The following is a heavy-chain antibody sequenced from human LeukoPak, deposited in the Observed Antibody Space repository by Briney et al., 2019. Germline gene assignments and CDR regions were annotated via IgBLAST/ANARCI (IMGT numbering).Heavy chain of an antibody. Sequence: PSETLSLTCTVSGDSISSYYWSWIRQPPGKGLEWIGYIYNTGSANYNPSLMSRVSISVDTSKNQFSLKVTSVTAADTALYYCARDITGTTVAHGGYAFDIWGQGTMVTVSS. D-gene: IGHD1-7*01. CDR3: ARDITGTTVAHGGYAFDI. CDR2: IYNTGSA. J-gene: IGHJ3*02. CDR1: GDSISSYY. V-gene: IGHV4-59*01.